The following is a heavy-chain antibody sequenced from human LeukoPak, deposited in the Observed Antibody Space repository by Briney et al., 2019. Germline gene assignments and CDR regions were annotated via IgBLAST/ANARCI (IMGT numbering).Heavy chain of an antibody. CDR1: GYSFTTHW. J-gene: IGHJ4*02. CDR2: IYPGDSDT. CDR3: ASSTYSSSWFDY. D-gene: IGHD6-13*01. Sequence: GESLQISCKASGYSFTTHWIGWVRQMPGKGLEWMGIIYPGDSDTRYSPSLQGQVTISADKSISTAYLQWSSLKASDTAMYYCASSTYSSSWFDYWGQGTLVTVSS. V-gene: IGHV5-51*01.